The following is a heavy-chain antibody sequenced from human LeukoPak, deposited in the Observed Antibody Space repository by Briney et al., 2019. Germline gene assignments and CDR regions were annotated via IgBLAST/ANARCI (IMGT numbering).Heavy chain of an antibody. CDR3: ARDGVDRSGGRCPIDP. J-gene: IGHJ5*02. V-gene: IGHV1-18*01. Sequence: ASEKVSCKASGYTFTSYVISWVRQAPGQGLEGMGWISAYNGNTIYAQKLQGRVTMTTDTSTSTAYMELRSLRSDDTAVYYCARDGVDRSGGRCPIDPWGQGTLVTVSS. CDR2: ISAYNGNT. CDR1: GYTFTSYV. D-gene: IGHD2-15*01.